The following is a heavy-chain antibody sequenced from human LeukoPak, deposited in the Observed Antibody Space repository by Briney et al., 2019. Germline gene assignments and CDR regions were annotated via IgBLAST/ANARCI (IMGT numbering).Heavy chain of an antibody. D-gene: IGHD3-22*01. J-gene: IGHJ4*02. Sequence: SSETLSLTCAVYGGSFSGYYWSWIRQPPGKGLEWIGEINHSGSTNYNPSLKSRVTISVDTSKNQFSLKLSSVTAADTAVYYCASRPTTSDYYDSSGYYDYWGQGTLVTVSS. CDR1: GGSFSGYY. V-gene: IGHV4-34*01. CDR3: ASRPTTSDYYDSSGYYDY. CDR2: INHSGST.